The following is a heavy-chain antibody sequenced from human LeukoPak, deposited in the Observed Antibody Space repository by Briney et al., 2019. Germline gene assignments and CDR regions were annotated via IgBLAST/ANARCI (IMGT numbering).Heavy chain of an antibody. CDR1: GGSISSGGYY. Sequence: SETLSLTCTVSGGSISSGGYYWSWIRQHPGKGLEWIGYIYYSGSTYYNPSLKSRVTISVDTSKNQFSLKLSSVTAADTAVYYCARAWGYYGSGSQLGFDYWAREPWSPSPQ. D-gene: IGHD3-10*01. CDR3: ARAWGYYGSGSQLGFDY. V-gene: IGHV4-31*03. J-gene: IGHJ4*02. CDR2: IYYSGST.